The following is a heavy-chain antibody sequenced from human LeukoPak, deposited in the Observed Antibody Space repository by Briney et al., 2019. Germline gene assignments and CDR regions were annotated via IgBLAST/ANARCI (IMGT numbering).Heavy chain of an antibody. Sequence: GGSLRLSCAASGFTFSSYKMNWVRQAPGKGLEWVSYISSSGSTIYYADSVKGRFTISRDNAKNSLYLQMNSLRAEDTAVYYCARDSGDSYGYYYYGMDVWGQGTTVTVSS. CDR2: ISSSGSTI. J-gene: IGHJ6*02. D-gene: IGHD2-21*02. CDR3: ARDSGDSYGYYYYGMDV. CDR1: GFTFSSYK. V-gene: IGHV3-48*03.